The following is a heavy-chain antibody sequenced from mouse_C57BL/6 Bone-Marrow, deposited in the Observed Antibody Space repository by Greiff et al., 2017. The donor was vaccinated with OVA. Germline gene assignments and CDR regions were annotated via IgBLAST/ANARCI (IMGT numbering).Heavy chain of an antibody. CDR3: ASCDGYAPYYFDY. V-gene: IGHV1-26*01. CDR2: INPNNGGP. CDR1: GYTFTDYY. J-gene: IGHJ2*01. Sequence: VQLQQSGPELVKPGASVKISCKASGYTFTDYYMNWVKQSHGTSLEWIGDINPNNGGPRYNQKFKGKATLTVDKASSTAYMELRSLTSEDSAVYYCASCDGYAPYYFDYWGQGTTLTVSS. D-gene: IGHD2-3*01.